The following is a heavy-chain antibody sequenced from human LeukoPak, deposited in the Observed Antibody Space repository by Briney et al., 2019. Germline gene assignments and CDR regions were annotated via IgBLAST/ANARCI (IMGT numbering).Heavy chain of an antibody. Sequence: SGGSLRLSCAVSGFTFRNYLMHWVRQPPGQGLVWVSRINQDESRAYADSMKGRFTVSRDNAKNMLYLQLNGLRAEDTAVYFCGRGGDGIDVWGQGTTVIVSS. CDR1: GFTFRNYL. CDR2: INQDESRA. J-gene: IGHJ3*01. V-gene: IGHV3-74*01. D-gene: IGHD5-24*01. CDR3: GRGGDGIDV.